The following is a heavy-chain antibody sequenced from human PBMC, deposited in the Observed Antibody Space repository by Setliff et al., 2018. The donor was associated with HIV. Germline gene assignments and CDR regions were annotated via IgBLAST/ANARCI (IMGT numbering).Heavy chain of an antibody. V-gene: IGHV4-34*01. CDR3: AREGTRSGTYWVRRVASFDI. CDR1: GGSLSGYY. CDR2: VSHTGRT. J-gene: IGHJ3*02. Sequence: SETLSLTCAVYGGSLSGYYWRWIRQPPGKGLEWIGDVSHTGRTNYNPSLKSRITISADTPKNQFSLKLSAVTAADTAVYYCAREGTRSGTYWVRRVASFDIWGQGTMVTVSS. D-gene: IGHD1-26*01.